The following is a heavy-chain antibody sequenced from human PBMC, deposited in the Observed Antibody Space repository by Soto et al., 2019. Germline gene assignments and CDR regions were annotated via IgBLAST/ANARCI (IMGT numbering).Heavy chain of an antibody. D-gene: IGHD1-26*01. CDR1: GFTFSSYG. V-gene: IGHV3-33*01. CDR2: IWYDGSNK. CDR3: ARGRGSGSYRAQYYYYGMDV. Sequence: PGGSLRLSCAASGFTFSSYGMHWVRQAPGKGLEWVAVIWYDGSNKYYADSVKGRFTISRDNSKNTLYLQMNSLRAEDTVVYYCARGRGSGSYRAQYYYYGMDVWGQGTTVTVSS. J-gene: IGHJ6*02.